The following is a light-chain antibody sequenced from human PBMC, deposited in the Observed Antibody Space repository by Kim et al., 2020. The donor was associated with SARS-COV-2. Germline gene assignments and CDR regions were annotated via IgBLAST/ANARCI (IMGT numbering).Light chain of an antibody. V-gene: IGLV2-8*01. CDR3: CSYAGSHWV. CDR1: SSDVGGYNY. CDR2: EVS. J-gene: IGLJ3*02. Sequence: QSALTQPPSASGSPGQSVTISCTGTSSDVGGYNYVSWYQQHPGKAPKLMIYEVSKRPSGVPDRFSGSKSGNTASLTISGLQAEDEADYYCCSYAGSHWVFGGGTQLTVL.